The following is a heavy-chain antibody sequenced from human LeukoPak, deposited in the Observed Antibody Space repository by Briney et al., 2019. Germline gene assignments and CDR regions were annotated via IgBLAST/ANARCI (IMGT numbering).Heavy chain of an antibody. J-gene: IGHJ4*02. Sequence: SETLSLTCTVSGGSISSSSYCWGWIRQPPGKGLEGIASIYYSRNTYYNPSLESRVTISVDTSKTPFSLKLSSVTAADTAVYYCARTYYDFWSGSYEFDYWGQGTLVTVSS. CDR1: GGSISSSSYC. CDR2: IYYSRNT. D-gene: IGHD3-3*01. V-gene: IGHV4-39*01. CDR3: ARTYYDFWSGSYEFDY.